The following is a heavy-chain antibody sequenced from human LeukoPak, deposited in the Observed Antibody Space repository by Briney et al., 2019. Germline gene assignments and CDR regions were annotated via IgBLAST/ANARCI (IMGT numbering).Heavy chain of an antibody. V-gene: IGHV1-58*01. J-gene: IGHJ4*02. CDR3: ASDPPYTSSSAW. Sequence: GTSVTVSCTASGFTFTSTAVQWVRQARGQRLEWIGWILVGSGNTNYAQMFQERVTLTWDVSTSTAYMVLSSPRSEDTAIYYCASDPPYTSSSAWWGQGTLVTVSS. D-gene: IGHD2-2*01. CDR1: GFTFTSTA. CDR2: ILVGSGNT.